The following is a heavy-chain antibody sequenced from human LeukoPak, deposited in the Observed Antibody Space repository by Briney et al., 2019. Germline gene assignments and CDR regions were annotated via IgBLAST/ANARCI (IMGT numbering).Heavy chain of an antibody. CDR3: AGGPQYGGSFAY. D-gene: IGHD1-26*01. CDR1: GFIFSGYE. V-gene: IGHV3-48*03. CDR2: ISNSGSPI. J-gene: IGHJ4*02. Sequence: PGGSLRLSCATSGFIFSGYEMAWVRQAPGRGLEGVSYISNSGSPIKYGDAVKGRFTISRDNSKNSVYLQMNSLSAEDTALYFCAGGPQYGGSFAYWGQGTLVTVSS.